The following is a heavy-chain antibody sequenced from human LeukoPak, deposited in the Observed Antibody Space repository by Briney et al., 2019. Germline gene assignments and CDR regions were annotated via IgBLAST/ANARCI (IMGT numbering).Heavy chain of an antibody. Sequence: SVKVSCKASGGTFSSYAISWVRQAPGQGLEWMGGIIPIFGTANYAQKFQGRVTITADESTSTAYMELSSLRSEDTAVYYCARGEYYDFWSGYYMGFDYWGQGTLVTVSS. CDR3: ARGEYYDFWSGYYMGFDY. V-gene: IGHV1-69*13. CDR2: IIPIFGTA. J-gene: IGHJ4*02. CDR1: GGTFSSYA. D-gene: IGHD3-3*01.